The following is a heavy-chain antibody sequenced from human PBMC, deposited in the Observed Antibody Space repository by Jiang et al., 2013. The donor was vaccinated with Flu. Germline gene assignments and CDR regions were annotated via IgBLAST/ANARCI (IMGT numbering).Heavy chain of an antibody. V-gene: IGHV4-39*07. Sequence: GPGLVKPSETLSLTCTVSGGSLSDSLFDWVWIRQPPGKGLEWIGSIYYSGSPYYNSSLKSRVTVSVDTSKSQVSLKLSSVTAADTAVYYCARQQYDYDSSGHRNYFDYWGQGTLVTVSS. J-gene: IGHJ4*02. D-gene: IGHD3-22*01. CDR1: GGSLSDSLFD. CDR3: ARQQYDYDSSGHRNYFDY. CDR2: IYYSGSP.